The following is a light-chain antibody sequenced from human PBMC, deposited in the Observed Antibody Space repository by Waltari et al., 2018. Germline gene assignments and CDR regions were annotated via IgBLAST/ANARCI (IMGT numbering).Light chain of an antibody. V-gene: IGKV4-1*01. CDR2: WAS. J-gene: IGKJ4*01. Sequence: DIVMTQSPDSLAVSLGERATINCKSSQSVLYSSNNKNYLAWYQQKPGQPPKLLIYWASTRESGVPDRFRGSGSGTDFTLTISSLQAEDVAVYYCQQYYTSPQLTFGGGTKVEIK. CDR1: QSVLYSSNNKNY. CDR3: QQYYTSPQLT.